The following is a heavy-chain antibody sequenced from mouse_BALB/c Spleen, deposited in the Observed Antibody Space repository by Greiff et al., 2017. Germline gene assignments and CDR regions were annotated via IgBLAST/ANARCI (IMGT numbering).Heavy chain of an antibody. J-gene: IGHJ1*01. CDR1: GFTFSDYY. D-gene: IGHD2-1*01. CDR2: ISDGGSYT. Sequence: EVQGVESGGGLVKPGGSLKLSCAASGFTFSDYYMYWVRQTPEKRLEWVATISDGGSYTYYPDSVKGRFTISRDNAKNNLYLQMSSLKSEDTAMYYCARYGNYEYFDVWGAGTTVTVSS. CDR3: ARYGNYEYFDV. V-gene: IGHV5-4*02.